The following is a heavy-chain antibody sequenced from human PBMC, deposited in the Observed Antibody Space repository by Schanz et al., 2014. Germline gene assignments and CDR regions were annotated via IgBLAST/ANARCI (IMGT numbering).Heavy chain of an antibody. CDR1: GFSVSTNY. J-gene: IGHJ4*02. CDR2: LYINAGST. V-gene: IGHV3-53*01. D-gene: IGHD1-1*01. CDR3: ARDGVAATTDFEY. Sequence: EVQLVESGGGLIQPGGSLRLSCAVSGFSVSTNYMSWARQAPGKGLEWISSLYINAGSTRYADSVKGRFTISRDNAKSPLHLQRNSRRADDTAVYYCARDGVAATTDFEYWGQGALVTVSS.